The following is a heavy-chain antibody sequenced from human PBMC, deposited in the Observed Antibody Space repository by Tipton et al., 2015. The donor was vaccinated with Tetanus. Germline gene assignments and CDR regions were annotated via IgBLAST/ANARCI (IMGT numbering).Heavy chain of an antibody. CDR1: GYTFSAHT. J-gene: IGHJ4*02. V-gene: IGHV3-21*01. D-gene: IGHD3-16*01. Sequence: GSLRLSCKASGYTFSAHTMHWVRQAPGKGLEWVAAISSSSSYIYYADSVKGRFTIFRDNANNSVYLQMFSLGAEDTALYYCSRKGFSYATPGLANGGQGILVTVSS. CDR2: ISSSSSYI. CDR3: SRKGFSYATPGLAN.